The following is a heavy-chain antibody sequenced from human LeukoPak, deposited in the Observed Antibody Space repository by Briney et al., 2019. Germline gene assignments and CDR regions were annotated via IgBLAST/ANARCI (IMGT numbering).Heavy chain of an antibody. Sequence: SETLSLTCTVSGYSISSGYYWGWIRQPPGKGLEWIGSIYHSGSTYYNPSLKSRVTISVDTSKNQFSLKLSSVTAADTAVYYCARVYEDYDSSGYYTNLNFDYWGQGILVTVSS. V-gene: IGHV4-38-2*02. CDR3: ARVYEDYDSSGYYTNLNFDY. CDR2: IYHSGST. D-gene: IGHD3-22*01. CDR1: GYSISSGYY. J-gene: IGHJ4*02.